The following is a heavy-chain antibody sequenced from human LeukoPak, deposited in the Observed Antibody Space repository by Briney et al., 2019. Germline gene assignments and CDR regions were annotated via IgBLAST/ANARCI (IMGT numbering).Heavy chain of an antibody. D-gene: IGHD3-3*01. J-gene: IGHJ4*02. Sequence: SVKVSCKASGGTFSSYAISWVRQAPGQGLEWMGGIIPIFGTANYAQKFQGRVTITADESTSTAYMELSSLRSEDTAVYYCARGPQYYDFWSGSVPSYYFDYWGQGTLVTVSS. CDR3: ARGPQYYDFWSGSVPSYYFDY. CDR2: IIPIFGTA. V-gene: IGHV1-69*13. CDR1: GGTFSSYA.